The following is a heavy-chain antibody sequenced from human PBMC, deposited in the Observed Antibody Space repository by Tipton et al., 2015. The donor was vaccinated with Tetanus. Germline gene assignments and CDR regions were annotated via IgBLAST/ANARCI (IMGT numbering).Heavy chain of an antibody. D-gene: IGHD2-15*01. Sequence: TLSLTCAVYGGSFSGYYWSWIRQPPGKGLEWIGEINHSGSTNYSPSLKSRVTISVDTSKNQFSLRLSSVTAADTAVYYCARYGKGYCSGGDCYSDGFDIWGQGTMVTVSS. CDR3: ARYGKGYCSGGDCYSDGFDI. J-gene: IGHJ3*02. V-gene: IGHV4-34*01. CDR2: INHSGST. CDR1: GGSFSGYY.